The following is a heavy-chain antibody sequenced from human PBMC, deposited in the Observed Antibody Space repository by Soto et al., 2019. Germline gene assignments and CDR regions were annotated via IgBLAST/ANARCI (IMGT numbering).Heavy chain of an antibody. D-gene: IGHD2-15*01. CDR1: GYTFTSYD. CDR2: MNPNSGST. Sequence: QVQLVQSGAEVKKPGASVKVSCKASGYTFTSYDLNWVRQATGQGLEWMGWMNPNSGSTGYAQKFQGRVTMPRNTSISTAYMELSSLRSEDTAVYYCARGNSGYCSGGTCYFFRYGMDVWGQGTTVTVSS. V-gene: IGHV1-8*01. CDR3: ARGNSGYCSGGTCYFFRYGMDV. J-gene: IGHJ6*02.